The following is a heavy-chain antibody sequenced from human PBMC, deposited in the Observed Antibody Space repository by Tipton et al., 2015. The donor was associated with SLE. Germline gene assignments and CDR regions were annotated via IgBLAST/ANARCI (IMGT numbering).Heavy chain of an antibody. CDR3: SGPIRQDGFDI. CDR2: IYYSGST. J-gene: IGHJ3*02. Sequence: TLSLTCTVSGGSMKSSGYFWGWIRQPPRMGLEWIGTIYYSGSTCYNPSLKSRVTISVDMSKNQFFLNLTSVTAADTAMYYCSGPIRQDGFDIWGQGTMVTVSS. CDR1: GGSMKSSGYF. D-gene: IGHD2-21*01. V-gene: IGHV4-39*07.